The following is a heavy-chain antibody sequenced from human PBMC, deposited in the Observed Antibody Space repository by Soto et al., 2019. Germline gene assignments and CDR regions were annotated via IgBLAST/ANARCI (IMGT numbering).Heavy chain of an antibody. D-gene: IGHD6-19*01. V-gene: IGHV1-18*04. J-gene: IGHJ5*02. CDR3: ARGDSTGSPTGWFDP. Sequence: SVKVSCKASGYTFTRYSINWVRQAPGQGLEWVGWISNYNGDTKYAQKFQGRVTLTTDTSTTTTYMDLRSLTSDDTAVYFCARGDSTGSPTGWFDPWGQGTLVTVSS. CDR1: GYTFTRYS. CDR2: ISNYNGDT.